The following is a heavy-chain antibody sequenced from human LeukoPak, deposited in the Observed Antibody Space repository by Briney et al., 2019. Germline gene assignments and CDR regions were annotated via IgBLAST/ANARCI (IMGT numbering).Heavy chain of an antibody. J-gene: IGHJ5*02. V-gene: IGHV1-18*01. CDR3: ARDWLSITMVRGVALGWFDP. CDR2: ISAYNGNT. D-gene: IGHD3-10*01. Sequence: GASVKVSCKASGYTFTSYGISGVRQAPGQGLEWMGWISAYNGNTHYAQKLQGRVTMTTDTSTSTAYMELRSLRSDDTAVYYCARDWLSITMVRGVALGWFDPWGQRTLVTVSS. CDR1: GYTFTSYG.